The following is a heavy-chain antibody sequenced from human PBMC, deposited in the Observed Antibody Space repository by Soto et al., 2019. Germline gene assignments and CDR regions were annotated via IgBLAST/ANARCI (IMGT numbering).Heavy chain of an antibody. Sequence: ASVKVSCKASGYTFTSYYMHWVRQAPGQGLEWMGIINPSGGSTSYAQKFQGRVTMTRDTSTSTVYMELSSLRSEDTAVYYCARDPGTIFGVVIMKGIYYYYGMDVWGQGTTVTAP. CDR2: INPSGGST. V-gene: IGHV1-46*01. CDR1: GYTFTSYY. D-gene: IGHD3-3*01. J-gene: IGHJ6*02. CDR3: ARDPGTIFGVVIMKGIYYYYGMDV.